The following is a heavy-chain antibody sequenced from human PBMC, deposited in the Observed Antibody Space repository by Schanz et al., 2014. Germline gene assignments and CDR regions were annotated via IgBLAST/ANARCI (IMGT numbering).Heavy chain of an antibody. J-gene: IGHJ3*02. V-gene: IGHV4-4*02. Sequence: QVQLQESGPGLVKPSGTLSLTCVVSGGSISSNNWWSWVRQPPGKGLEWIGEIYHSGRTNYKPSLESRVSMSVDTSKKQLSLKLRSVSAADTAVYYCARVVLGGDAFDIWGQGTMVTVSS. CDR1: GGSISSNNW. D-gene: IGHD3-10*01. CDR3: ARVVLGGDAFDI. CDR2: IYHSGRT.